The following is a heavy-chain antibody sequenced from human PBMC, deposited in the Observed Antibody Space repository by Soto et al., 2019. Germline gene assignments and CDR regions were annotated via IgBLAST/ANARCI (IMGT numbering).Heavy chain of an antibody. Sequence: QVQLQESGPGLVKSSGTLFLTCAVSGGSISSSNWWSWVRQPPGKGLEWIGEIYHSGSTNFNPSLKSRVTLSVDKSKNQFAPKLSPVTAADTAVYYLAFRIAAAGHYYYGMDVWGQGTTVTVSS. CDR3: AFRIAAAGHYYYGMDV. J-gene: IGHJ6*02. V-gene: IGHV4-4*02. CDR2: IYHSGST. CDR1: GGSISSSNW. D-gene: IGHD6-13*01.